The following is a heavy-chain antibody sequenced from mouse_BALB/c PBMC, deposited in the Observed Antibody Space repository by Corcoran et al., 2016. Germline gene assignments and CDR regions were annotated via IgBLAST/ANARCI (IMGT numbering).Heavy chain of an antibody. CDR2: IDPANGNT. CDR1: GFNIKDTY. Sequence: EVQLQQSGAELVKPGASGKLSCTASGFNIKDTYMHWVKQRPEQGLAWIGRIDPANGNTKYDPKFQGKATITADTSSNTAYLQLSSLTSEDTAVYYCANWDWYCDVWGAGTTVTVSS. J-gene: IGHJ1*01. V-gene: IGHV14-3*02. CDR3: ANWDWYCDV. D-gene: IGHD4-1*01.